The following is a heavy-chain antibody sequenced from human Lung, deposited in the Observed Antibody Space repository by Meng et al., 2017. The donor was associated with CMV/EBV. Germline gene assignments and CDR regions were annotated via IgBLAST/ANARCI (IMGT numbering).Heavy chain of an antibody. CDR2: ISSSRSYI. Sequence: GEXXKISCTASGFSFSTYTMHWVRQAPGKGLEWVSSISSSRSYIYYADSVKGRFTISRDNAKNSLYLHMNNLRADDTAVYYCSRERLYQPLWGDALDVWGQGTVDTVSS. D-gene: IGHD2-2*01. CDR1: GFSFSTYT. CDR3: SRERLYQPLWGDALDV. V-gene: IGHV3-21*01. J-gene: IGHJ3*01.